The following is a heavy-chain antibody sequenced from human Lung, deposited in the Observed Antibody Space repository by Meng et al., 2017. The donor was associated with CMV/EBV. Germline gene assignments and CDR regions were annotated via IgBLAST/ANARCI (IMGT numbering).Heavy chain of an antibody. CDR1: GGSISSGGFY. Sequence: QAQVQESGPGLVKPSQTLSLTCTVSGGSISSGGFYWSWIRQHPGKGLEWIGYIYYSGSTYYNPYLRSRVAISIDTSKNQFSLKLTSVTAADTAVYFCARTNYGDYNWFDPWGQGTLVTVSS. J-gene: IGHJ5*02. CDR2: IYYSGST. V-gene: IGHV4-31*03. CDR3: ARTNYGDYNWFDP. D-gene: IGHD4-17*01.